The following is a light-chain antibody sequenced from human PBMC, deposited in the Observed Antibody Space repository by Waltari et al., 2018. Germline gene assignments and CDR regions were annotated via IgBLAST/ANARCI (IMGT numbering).Light chain of an antibody. CDR3: LQHNSYPYT. V-gene: IGKV1-17*01. CDR1: QGIGNS. J-gene: IGKJ2*01. Sequence: DIQMTQSPSSLSASVGDRVTITCRASQGIGNSLGWYQQKPGKAPKRLIYDASRLQSGVPSRFSGSGSGTEFTLTISSLQPEDFVTYSCLQHNSYPYTFGQGTKLELK. CDR2: DAS.